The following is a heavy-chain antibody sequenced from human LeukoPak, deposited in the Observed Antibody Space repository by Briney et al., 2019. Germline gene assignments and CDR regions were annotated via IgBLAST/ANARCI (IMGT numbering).Heavy chain of an antibody. Sequence: ASGKVSCKASGYTFTGYYMHWVRQAPGQGLEWMGWINPNSGGTNYAQKFQGRVTTTRDTSISTAYMELSRLRSDDTAVYYCARIPGYDFWSGYNDREYFQHWGQGTLVTVSS. CDR1: GYTFTGYY. D-gene: IGHD3-3*01. CDR3: ARIPGYDFWSGYNDREYFQH. J-gene: IGHJ1*01. CDR2: INPNSGGT. V-gene: IGHV1-2*02.